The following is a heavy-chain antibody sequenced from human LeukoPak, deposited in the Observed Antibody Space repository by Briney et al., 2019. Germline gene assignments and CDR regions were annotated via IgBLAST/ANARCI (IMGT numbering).Heavy chain of an antibody. CDR1: GGSFSGYY. Sequence: PSETLSLTCAVYGGSFSGYYWSWIRQPPGKGLEWIGEINHSGSTSYNPSLKSRVTISVDTSKNQFSLKLSSVTAADTAVYYCARARGYCSSTSCYRRGAFDIWGQGTMVTVSS. V-gene: IGHV4-34*01. J-gene: IGHJ3*02. D-gene: IGHD2-2*02. CDR3: ARARGYCSSTSCYRRGAFDI. CDR2: INHSGST.